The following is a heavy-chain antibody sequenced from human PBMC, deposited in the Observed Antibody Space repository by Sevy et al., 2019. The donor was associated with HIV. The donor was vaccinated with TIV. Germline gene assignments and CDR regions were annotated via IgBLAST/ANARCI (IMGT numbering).Heavy chain of an antibody. Sequence: ASVKVSCKASGYTFTSYGISWVQQAPGQGLEWMGWISAYNGNTNYAQKLQGRVTMTTDTSTSTTYMELRSLRSDDTAVYYCARVGVGATIFDYWGQGTLVTVSS. CDR1: GYTFTSYG. CDR2: ISAYNGNT. D-gene: IGHD1-26*01. CDR3: ARVGVGATIFDY. J-gene: IGHJ4*02. V-gene: IGHV1-18*01.